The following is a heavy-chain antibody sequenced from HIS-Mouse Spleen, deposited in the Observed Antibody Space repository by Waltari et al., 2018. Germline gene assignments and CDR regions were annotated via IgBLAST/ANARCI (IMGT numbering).Heavy chain of an antibody. CDR3: AKDKHHAFDY. J-gene: IGHJ4*02. CDR1: GFTFSSYG. CDR2: ISYDGSNK. V-gene: IGHV3-30*18. Sequence: QVQLMESGGGVVQPGRSLRLSCPASGFTFSSYGMHWVRQAPGKVLEWVSVISYDGSNKYYADSVKGRFTISRDNSKNTLYLQMNSLRAEDTAVYYCAKDKHHAFDYWGQGTLVTVSS.